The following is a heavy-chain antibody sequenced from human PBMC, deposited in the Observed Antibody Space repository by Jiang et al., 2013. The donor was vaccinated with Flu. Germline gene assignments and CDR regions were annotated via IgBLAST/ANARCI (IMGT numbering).Heavy chain of an antibody. J-gene: IGHJ4*02. V-gene: IGHV4-30-4*01. D-gene: IGHD3-10*01. Sequence: PGLVKPSQTLSLTCTVSGGSISSGDYYWSWIRQPPGKGLEWIGYIYYSGSTYYNPSLKSRVTISVDTSKNQFSLKLSSVTAADTAVYYCARDRYYLTNGFDYWGQGTLVTVSS. CDR1: GGSISSGDYY. CDR2: IYYSGST. CDR3: ARDRYYLTNGFDY.